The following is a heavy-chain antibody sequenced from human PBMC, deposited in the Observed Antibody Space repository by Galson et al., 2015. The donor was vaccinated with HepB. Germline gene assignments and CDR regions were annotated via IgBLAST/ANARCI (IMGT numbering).Heavy chain of an antibody. Sequence: SLRLSCAGSRVTFCCYDMHWVRQAPGTGLEWVAIISHDGRNTYYAYSVKGRFTISRDNSRNTLYLQMNGLRSDDTAVYYCARERGAGWYEGNDYWGQGTLVVVSS. CDR2: ISHDGRNT. CDR1: RVTFCCYD. J-gene: IGHJ4*02. V-gene: IGHV3-30*03. CDR3: ARERGAGWYEGNDY. D-gene: IGHD6-19*01.